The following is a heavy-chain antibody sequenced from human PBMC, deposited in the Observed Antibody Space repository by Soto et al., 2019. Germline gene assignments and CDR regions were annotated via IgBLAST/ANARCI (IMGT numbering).Heavy chain of an antibody. CDR2: IIPLYGTV. CDR1: GGTFDSYG. CDR3: ARVRVIRGVIPSHFGL. Sequence: HLAQSGAEVKQPGSSVTVSCKASGGTFDSYGISWVRQAPGQGLDWMGVIIPLYGTVNYAHKFQGRVSITADESTSTAYMDLNSLRSDDTAVYYCARVRVIRGVIPSHFGLWGQGTQVTVSS. D-gene: IGHD3-10*01. J-gene: IGHJ4*02. V-gene: IGHV1-69*01.